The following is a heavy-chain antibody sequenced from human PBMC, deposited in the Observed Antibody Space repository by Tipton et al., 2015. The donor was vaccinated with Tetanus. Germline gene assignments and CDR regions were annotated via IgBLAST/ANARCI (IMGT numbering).Heavy chain of an antibody. Sequence: AASGFIFSSYGIHWVRQAPGKGLEWVAVSWYDGTDTYYADSVKGRFTLSRDNSKNTLYLQMNSLRVEDTAVFYCAREADCSGGSCSSGDFDNWGQGTQVTVSS. CDR3: AREADCSGGSCSSGDFDN. V-gene: IGHV3-33*01. D-gene: IGHD2-15*01. CDR2: SWYDGTDT. CDR1: GFIFSSYG. J-gene: IGHJ4*02.